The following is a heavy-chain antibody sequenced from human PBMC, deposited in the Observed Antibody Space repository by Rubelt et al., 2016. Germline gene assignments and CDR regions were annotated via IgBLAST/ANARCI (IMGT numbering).Heavy chain of an antibody. D-gene: IGHD6-19*01. CDR1: GFTLSDYG. Sequence: GGGVVQPGRSLRLSCAASGFTLSDYGMHWVRQAPGKGLEWMAIIWNDGRSKYRADSVKGRFTVSRDNSKSTLYLQLNNLRAEDTAVYYCAREATVAGTDDAFDIWGHGTMVTVSS. J-gene: IGHJ3*02. CDR2: IWNDGRSK. V-gene: IGHV3-33*01. CDR3: AREATVAGTDDAFDI.